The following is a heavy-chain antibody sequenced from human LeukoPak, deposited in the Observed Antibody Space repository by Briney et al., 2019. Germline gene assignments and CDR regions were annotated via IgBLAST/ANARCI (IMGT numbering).Heavy chain of an antibody. J-gene: IGHJ4*02. V-gene: IGHV3-23*01. CDR2: ISGSGGST. Sequence: PGGSLRLSCAASGFTFNTYTMNWVRQAPGKGLEWVSPISGSGGSTNYADSVKGRFTISRDNSKNTLYLQMNSLRDEDTGVYYCAKRSYYDSSGYYREYYFDFWGQGTLVTVSS. D-gene: IGHD3-22*01. CDR3: AKRSYYDSSGYYREYYFDF. CDR1: GFTFNTYT.